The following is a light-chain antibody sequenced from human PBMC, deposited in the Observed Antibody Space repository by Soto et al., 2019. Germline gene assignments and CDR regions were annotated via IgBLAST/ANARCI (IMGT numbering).Light chain of an antibody. Sequence: AIRMTQSPSSLSASTGDRATITCRASQGISSYLAWYQQKPGKAPKLLIYAASTLQSGVPSRFSGSGSGTDFTLTISSLQSEDFAVYSCLQYHNLWAFGQGTKVDIK. V-gene: IGKV1-8*01. CDR3: LQYHNLWA. CDR1: QGISSY. CDR2: AAS. J-gene: IGKJ1*01.